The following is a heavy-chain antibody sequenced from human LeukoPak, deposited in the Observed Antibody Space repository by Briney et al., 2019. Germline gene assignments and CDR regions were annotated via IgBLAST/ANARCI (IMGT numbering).Heavy chain of an antibody. J-gene: IGHJ4*02. CDR2: LYSGGTT. Sequence: PGGSLRLSCAASGFTVSSNYMSWVRQAPGKGLEWVSVLYSGGTTYYSDSVKGPFTISRQTSKNTLYLQMNSLRAEDTAVYYCARGDYYDTSGYLNWGQGTLVTVSS. D-gene: IGHD3-22*01. CDR3: ARGDYYDTSGYLN. V-gene: IGHV3-53*04. CDR1: GFTVSSNY.